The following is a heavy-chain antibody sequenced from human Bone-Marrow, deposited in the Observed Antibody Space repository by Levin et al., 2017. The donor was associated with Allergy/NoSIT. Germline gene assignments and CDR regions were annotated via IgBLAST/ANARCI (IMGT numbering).Heavy chain of an antibody. CDR2: IYYSGST. J-gene: IGHJ3*02. CDR3: AREAGAEEVVAATREKEVHDAFDI. Sequence: SETLSLTCTVSGGSISSGGYYWSWIRQHPGKGLEWIGYIYYSGSTYYNPSLKSRVTISVDTSKNQFSLKLSSVTAADTAVYYCAREAGAEEVVAATREKEVHDAFDIWGQGTMVTVSS. D-gene: IGHD2-15*01. CDR1: GGSISSGGYY. V-gene: IGHV4-31*03.